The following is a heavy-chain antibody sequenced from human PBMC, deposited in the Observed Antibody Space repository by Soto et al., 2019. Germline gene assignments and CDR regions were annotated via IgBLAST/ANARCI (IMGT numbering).Heavy chain of an antibody. V-gene: IGHV1-18*01. D-gene: IGHD1-26*01. CDR2: ISTYNGDT. Sequence: QVQLVQSGPEVRKPGASVKVSCEASGYTFTTSGISWVRQVPGQGLEWMGWISTYNGDTNSAQNFQGRVLMTADTSTGTAYMEFMSLTSDDTAVYYCARQGSWPYYYYGLDVWGQGTTVTVSS. J-gene: IGHJ6*02. CDR3: ARQGSWPYYYYGLDV. CDR1: GYTFTTSG.